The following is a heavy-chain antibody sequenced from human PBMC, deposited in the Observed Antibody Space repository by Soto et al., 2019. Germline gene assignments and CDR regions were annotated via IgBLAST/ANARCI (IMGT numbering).Heavy chain of an antibody. CDR2: ITGSGDIT. Sequence: GGSLRLSCVVSGFTFSNYAMTWVRQAPGKGLQWVSGITGSGDITYYADSVKDRFTISRDNSKNTLYLQMNSLRAEDTAVYYCAKEEDSGGYKGFSFDLWGQGALVTVSS. CDR1: GFTFSNYA. D-gene: IGHD3-22*01. V-gene: IGHV3-23*01. J-gene: IGHJ4*02. CDR3: AKEEDSGGYKGFSFDL.